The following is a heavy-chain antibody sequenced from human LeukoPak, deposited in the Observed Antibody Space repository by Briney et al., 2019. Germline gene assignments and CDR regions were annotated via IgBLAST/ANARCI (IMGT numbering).Heavy chain of an antibody. CDR2: ISSSSSYT. Sequence: SGGSLRLSCAASGFTFSDYYMSWIRQAPGKGLEWVSYISSSSSYTNYADSVKGRFTISRDNAKNTLYLQMNSLRAEDTAVYYCANLAGGDYVNFDYWGQGTLVTVSS. CDR3: ANLAGGDYVNFDY. CDR1: GFTFSDYY. D-gene: IGHD4-17*01. J-gene: IGHJ4*02. V-gene: IGHV3-11*03.